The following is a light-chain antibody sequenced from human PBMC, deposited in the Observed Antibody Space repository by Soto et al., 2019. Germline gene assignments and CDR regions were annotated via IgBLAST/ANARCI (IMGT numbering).Light chain of an antibody. J-gene: IGKJ1*01. Sequence: DIQMTQSPSTLSASVGDRATITCRASQSISSRLAWYQQKPGKAPKLLIYKASSLESGVPSRFSGRGSGPEFTLTIRCLQPDDFATYYCQQYNSYPWTFGQGTKVEIK. CDR1: QSISSR. CDR2: KAS. CDR3: QQYNSYPWT. V-gene: IGKV1-5*03.